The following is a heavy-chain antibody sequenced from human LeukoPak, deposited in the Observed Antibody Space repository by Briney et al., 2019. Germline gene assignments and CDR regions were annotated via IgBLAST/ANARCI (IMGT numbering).Heavy chain of an antibody. D-gene: IGHD6-13*01. CDR1: GYTFTSYY. J-gene: IGHJ4*02. CDR3: ARERQQLVRVGVNELDY. V-gene: IGHV1-46*01. CDR2: INPSGGST. Sequence: ASVKVSCKASGYTFTSYYMHWVRQAPGQGLEWMGIINPSGGSTSYAQKFQGRVTMTRDTSTSTVYMELSSLRSEDTAVYYCARERQQLVRVGVNELDYWGQGTLVTVSS.